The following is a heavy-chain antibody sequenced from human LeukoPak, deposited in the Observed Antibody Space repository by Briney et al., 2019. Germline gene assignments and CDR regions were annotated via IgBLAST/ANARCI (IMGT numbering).Heavy chain of an antibody. CDR2: IYHSGST. CDR3: ARHAYSNYLLDY. CDR1: GYSISSGYY. J-gene: IGHJ4*02. V-gene: IGHV4-38-2*01. Sequence: PSETLSLTCAVSGYSISSGYYWGWIRQPPGKGLEWIGSIYHSGSTYYNPSLKSRVTISVDTSKNQFSLKLSSATAADTAVNYCARHAYSNYLLDYWGQGTLVTVSS. D-gene: IGHD4-11*01.